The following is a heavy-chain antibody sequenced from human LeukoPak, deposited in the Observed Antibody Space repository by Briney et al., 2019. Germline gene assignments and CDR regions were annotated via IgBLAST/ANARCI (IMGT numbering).Heavy chain of an antibody. D-gene: IGHD3-3*01. Sequence: GGSLRLSCAASGFTFSSYGMHWVRQAPGKGLEWVAFIRYDGSNKYYADSVKGRFTISRDNSKNTLYLQMNSLRAEDTAVYYCAKDPGRRITIFGVVIDAFDIWGQGTMVTVSS. V-gene: IGHV3-30*02. CDR2: IRYDGSNK. CDR3: AKDPGRRITIFGVVIDAFDI. J-gene: IGHJ3*02. CDR1: GFTFSSYG.